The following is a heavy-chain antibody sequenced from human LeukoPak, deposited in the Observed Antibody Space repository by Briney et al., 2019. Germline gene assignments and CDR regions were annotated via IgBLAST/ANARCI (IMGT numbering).Heavy chain of an antibody. CDR3: TTDGVGVEGATYDN. CDR2: IKAKAHGGTI. V-gene: IGHV3-15*01. D-gene: IGHD1-26*01. J-gene: IGHJ4*02. CDR1: GFTFINAW. Sequence: GGSLRLPCAASGFTFINAWMAWVGQAPGKGLEWVGRIKAKAHGGTIEYAAPVKGRFTISRDDSKNTLYLQMNSLKTEDTAVYYCTTDGVGVEGATYDNWGQGTLVSVSS.